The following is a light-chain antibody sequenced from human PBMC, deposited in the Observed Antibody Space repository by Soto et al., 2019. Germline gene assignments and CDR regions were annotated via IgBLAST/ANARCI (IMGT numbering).Light chain of an antibody. CDR3: DSYTSSSTYV. CDR1: SSDVGGYNY. Sequence: QCVLTQPASVSGAPGRPIPISCTGTSSDVGGYNYVSWYQQHPGKAPKLMIYDVSNRPSGVSNRFSGSKSGNTASLTISGLQAEDEADYYCDSYTSSSTYVFGTGTKVTV. V-gene: IGLV2-14*01. J-gene: IGLJ1*01. CDR2: DVS.